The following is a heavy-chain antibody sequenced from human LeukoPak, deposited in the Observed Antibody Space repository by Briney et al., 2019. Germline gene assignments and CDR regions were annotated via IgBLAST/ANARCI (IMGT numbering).Heavy chain of an antibody. CDR2: ISAYNGDT. Sequence: ASVKVSCKASGYTFSSYGINWVRQAPGEGLEWMGWISAYNGDTIYAQKFQGRVTMTADTSTNTAYMDLRSLRSDDTAVYYCARASGHYYYYYMDGWAKGTTVTIAS. CDR3: ARASGHYYYYYMDG. V-gene: IGHV1-18*01. J-gene: IGHJ6*03. CDR1: GYTFSSYG. D-gene: IGHD1-26*01.